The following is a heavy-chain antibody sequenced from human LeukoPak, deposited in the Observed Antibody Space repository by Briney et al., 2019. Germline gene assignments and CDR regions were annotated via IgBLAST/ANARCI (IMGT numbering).Heavy chain of an antibody. D-gene: IGHD2-21*01. CDR2: INHSGST. CDR3: ARELRMTSYYCFDY. V-gene: IGHV4-34*01. J-gene: IGHJ4*02. CDR1: GGSFSGYY. Sequence: SETLSLTCAVYGGSFSGYYWSWIRQPPEKGLEWIGEINHSGSTNYNPSLKSRVTMSLDTSKNQFSLKLSSVTAADTAVYYCARELRMTSYYCFDYWGQGTLVTVSS.